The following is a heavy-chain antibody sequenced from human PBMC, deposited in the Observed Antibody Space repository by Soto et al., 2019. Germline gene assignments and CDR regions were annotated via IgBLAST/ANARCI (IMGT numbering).Heavy chain of an antibody. CDR1: GGTFKNYG. V-gene: IGHV1-69*12. CDR2: IIPMYGIA. Sequence: QVQLVQSGGEVKKPGSSVRVSCRTSGGTFKNYGFSWVRQAPGQGLEWMGGIIPMYGIANYGQIFQGRLTITADESTNTACMDLSSLKSEDTAVYYCAGEVGGTGFHLGGQGTQVTVSS. D-gene: IGHD1-26*01. J-gene: IGHJ4*02. CDR3: AGEVGGTGFHL.